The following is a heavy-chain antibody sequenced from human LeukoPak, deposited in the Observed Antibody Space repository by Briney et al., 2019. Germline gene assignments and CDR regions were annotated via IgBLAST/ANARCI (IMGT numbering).Heavy chain of an antibody. V-gene: IGHV1-69*05. J-gene: IGHJ3*02. CDR3: ARDLSGAFDI. CDR1: GGTLSSYA. CDR2: IIPIFGTA. Sequence: SVKVSCKASGGTLSSYAISWVRQAPGQGLEWMGGIIPIFGTANYAQKFQGRVTITTDESTSTAYMELSSLRSEDTAVYYCARDLSGAFDIWGQGTMVTVSS.